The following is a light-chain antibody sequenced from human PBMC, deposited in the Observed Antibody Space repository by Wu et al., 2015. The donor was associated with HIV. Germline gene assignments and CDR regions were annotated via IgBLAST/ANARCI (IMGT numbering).Light chain of an antibody. CDR2: EAS. V-gene: IGKV3-11*01. CDR1: QSLGTY. J-gene: IGKJ5*01. Sequence: EIVLTQSPATLSSSPGDRVTLSCRASQSLGTYLAWYQQKPGQAPRLLIYEASSRAPGIPDRFTASGSGTDFTLTISSLEPEDFAVYYCQHRFNWPLIFGQGTRLEIK. CDR3: QHRFNWPLI.